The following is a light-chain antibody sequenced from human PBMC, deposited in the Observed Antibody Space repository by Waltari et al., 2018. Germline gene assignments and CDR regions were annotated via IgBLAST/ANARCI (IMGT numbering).Light chain of an antibody. CDR1: SSDVGGFNF. V-gene: IGLV2-14*03. Sequence: QSALTQPASVSGSPGQSITISCTGTSSDVGGFNFVAWSQQHPGKAPKIVLYAVSNRPSGVSSRTSVSKPGNTACLTISGLQAEDEAHYYCSSYTTSDTPIFGGGTRLTVL. CDR2: AVS. CDR3: SSYTTSDTPI. J-gene: IGLJ2*01.